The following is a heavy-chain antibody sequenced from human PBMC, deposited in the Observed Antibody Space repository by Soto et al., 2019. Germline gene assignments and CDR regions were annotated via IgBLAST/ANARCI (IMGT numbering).Heavy chain of an antibody. D-gene: IGHD2-8*01. J-gene: IGHJ3*02. V-gene: IGHV1-69*06. CDR3: ARSKGVGLVVDAFDI. CDR2: IIPMFGTA. Sequence: QVQLVQSGAEVKKPGSSVKVSCKVSGDTFNSHAITWVRQAPGQGLEWMGRIIPMFGTANYGQKFQGRVTITADTSTSTAYMELRSLRSEDRAVYYCARSKGVGLVVDAFDIWGRGTMVTVSS. CDR1: GDTFNSHA.